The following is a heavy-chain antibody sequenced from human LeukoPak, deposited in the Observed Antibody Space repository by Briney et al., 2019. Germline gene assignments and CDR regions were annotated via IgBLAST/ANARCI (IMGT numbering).Heavy chain of an antibody. CDR3: ARDSSSSSY. Sequence: PSETLSLTCTVSGGSISSSNYYWGWIRQPPGKGLEWIGSIYYSGSTYYNPSLKSRVTISVDTSKNQFSLKLSSVTAADTAVYYCARDSSSSSYWGQGTLVTVSS. V-gene: IGHV4-39*07. J-gene: IGHJ4*02. CDR1: GGSISSSNYY. CDR2: IYYSGST. D-gene: IGHD6-6*01.